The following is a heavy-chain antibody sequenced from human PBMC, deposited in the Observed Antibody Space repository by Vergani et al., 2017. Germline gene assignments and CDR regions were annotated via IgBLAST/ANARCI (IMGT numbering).Heavy chain of an antibody. Sequence: QMQLVQSGPEVKKPGTSVKVSCKASGFTFISSAVQWVRQARGQRLEWIGWIVVGSGNTNYAQKFQERVTIIRDMSTSTAYMELSSLRSEDTAVYYCAAERDDFWSGYYDYYYGMDVWGQGTTVTVSS. V-gene: IGHV1-58*01. D-gene: IGHD3-3*01. CDR3: AAERDDFWSGYYDYYYGMDV. CDR1: GFTFISSA. J-gene: IGHJ6*02. CDR2: IVVGSGNT.